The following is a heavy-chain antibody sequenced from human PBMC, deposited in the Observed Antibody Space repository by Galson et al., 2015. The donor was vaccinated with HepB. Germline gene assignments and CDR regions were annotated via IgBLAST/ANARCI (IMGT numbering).Heavy chain of an antibody. Sequence: LRLSCAASGFTFSSYSMNWVRQAPGKGLEWVSSISSSSSYIYYADSVKGRFTISRDNAKNSLYLQMNSLRAEDTAVYYCARGGGGYCSGGSCHGYWGQGTLVTVSS. CDR1: GFTFSSYS. CDR3: ARGGGGYCSGGSCHGY. J-gene: IGHJ4*02. CDR2: ISSSSSYI. V-gene: IGHV3-21*01. D-gene: IGHD2-15*01.